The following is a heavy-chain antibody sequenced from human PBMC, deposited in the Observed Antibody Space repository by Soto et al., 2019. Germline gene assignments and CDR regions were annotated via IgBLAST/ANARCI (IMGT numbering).Heavy chain of an antibody. D-gene: IGHD1-1*01. V-gene: IGHV3-23*01. CDR1: GFTFSSYA. Sequence: EVQLLESGGGLVQPGGSLRLSCAASGFTFSSYAMSWVRQAPGKGLEWISVIRSSGDRTYYADSVKGRFTISRDNSKNTLYMQMNSLRGEDTAVYYCANQQGPGTPYYYAMDVWGQGTTVTVSS. CDR2: IRSSGDRT. CDR3: ANQQGPGTPYYYAMDV. J-gene: IGHJ6*02.